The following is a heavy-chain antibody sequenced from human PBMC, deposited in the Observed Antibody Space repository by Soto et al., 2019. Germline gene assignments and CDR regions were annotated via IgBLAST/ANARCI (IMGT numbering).Heavy chain of an antibody. J-gene: IGHJ4*02. CDR2: FDPEDGET. V-gene: IGHV1-24*01. CDR1: GYTLTELS. D-gene: IGHD5-12*01. CDR3: ARDSPIGSEYSGYDGIDY. Sequence: AASVKVSCKVSGYTLTELSMHWVRQAPGKGHEWMGGFDPEDGETIYAQKFQGRVTITADKSTNTAYMDLTRLTFEDTAVYYCARDSPIGSEYSGYDGIDYWGQGTLVTVSS.